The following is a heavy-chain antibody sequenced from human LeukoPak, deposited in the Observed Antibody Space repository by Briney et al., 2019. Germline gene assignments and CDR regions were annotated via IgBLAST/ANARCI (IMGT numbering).Heavy chain of an antibody. CDR2: IYYSGIT. Sequence: SETLSLTCSVSGASISNYYYNWIRQPPGKGLEWIGYIYYSGITNYNPSLKSRVTMLVDTSKNQFSLKLTSVTAADTAVYYCARVLLSSGYSTWGQGTMVTVSS. CDR3: ARVLLSSGYST. CDR1: GASISNYY. D-gene: IGHD3-22*01. V-gene: IGHV4-59*01. J-gene: IGHJ3*01.